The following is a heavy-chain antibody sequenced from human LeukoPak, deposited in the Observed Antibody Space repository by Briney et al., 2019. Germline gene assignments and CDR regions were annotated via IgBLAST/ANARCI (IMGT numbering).Heavy chain of an antibody. D-gene: IGHD3-22*01. CDR1: GGSLHSRSHL. Sequence: SETLSLTCTVSGGSLHSRSHLWGWIRQPPGKGLEWIGRIEDSGSTYYNPSIKTRATTSIYTSKNQFSLELTSVTAADTAVYYCARVDSYDRSGHFDPWGQGTLVIVSS. CDR3: ARVDSYDRSGHFDP. J-gene: IGHJ5*02. V-gene: IGHV4-39*07. CDR2: IEDSGST.